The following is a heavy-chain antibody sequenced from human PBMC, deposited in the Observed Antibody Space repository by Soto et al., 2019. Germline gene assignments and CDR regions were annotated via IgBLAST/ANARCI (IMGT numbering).Heavy chain of an antibody. CDR3: ARDRSGRKFFDP. Sequence: ASVKVSCKASGYIFSNYAIHWLRQAPGQGLEWMGWINTGNGNTKFSQKFQGRVTITRDTSASTVYMELTSLRSEDTAVYYCARDRSGRKFFDPWGQGTVVTVSS. V-gene: IGHV1-3*04. CDR1: GYIFSNYA. D-gene: IGHD3-10*01. CDR2: INTGNGNT. J-gene: IGHJ5*02.